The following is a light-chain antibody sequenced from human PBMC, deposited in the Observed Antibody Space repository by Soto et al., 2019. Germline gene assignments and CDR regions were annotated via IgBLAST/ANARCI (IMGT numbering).Light chain of an antibody. Sequence: ENGLTQSPGTLSLSPGERATLSCRSSQSVRSSYLAWYQQRPGHAPRLLIYGASTRATDIPDRFSGSGSGTDFTLTISSLEPEDFAMFYCQQYGSSPYTFGQGTKLEL. CDR1: QSVRSSY. V-gene: IGKV3-20*01. J-gene: IGKJ2*01. CDR3: QQYGSSPYT. CDR2: GAS.